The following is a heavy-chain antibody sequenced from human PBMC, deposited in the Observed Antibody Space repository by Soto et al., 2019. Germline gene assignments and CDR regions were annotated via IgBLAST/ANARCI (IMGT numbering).Heavy chain of an antibody. CDR1: GFTFKTYW. CDR3: ARDETYYYGSGPV. D-gene: IGHD3-10*01. CDR2: MNEDANKK. Sequence: PGGSLRLSCEVSGFTFKTYWMSWVRQAPGKGLEWLANMNEDANKKYYVDSVKGRFTISRDNAKNSLYLQMNSLRAEDTAVYYCARDETYYYGSGPVGGQGTLVTVSS. J-gene: IGHJ4*02. V-gene: IGHV3-7*01.